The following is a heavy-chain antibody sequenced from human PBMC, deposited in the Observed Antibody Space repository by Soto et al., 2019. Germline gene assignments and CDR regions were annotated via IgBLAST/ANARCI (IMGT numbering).Heavy chain of an antibody. CDR3: ARAVCDGGSCYTLVGLRYGLDV. D-gene: IGHD2-15*01. Sequence: QVQLVESGGGVVQPGRSLRLSCAASGFILSTYAMYWVRQAPGKGLEWVAVISYDGNNKYYADAVKGRFTISRDNSKNTLYLQMSSLRAEDTAVYYCARAVCDGGSCYTLVGLRYGLDVWGQGTTVTVSS. CDR2: ISYDGNNK. V-gene: IGHV3-30-3*01. J-gene: IGHJ6*02. CDR1: GFILSTYA.